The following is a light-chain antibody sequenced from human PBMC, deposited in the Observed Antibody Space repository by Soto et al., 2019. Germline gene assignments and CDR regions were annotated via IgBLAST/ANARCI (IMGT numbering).Light chain of an antibody. CDR1: QTVSGY. Sequence: EIVLTQSPATLSLSPGERAALSCRASQTVSGYLAWYRQTPGQAPKLLIYDASNRASGVPARFSGSGSGTDFTLTIIGLEAEDVAVDYCQQRYNWPLTFGGGTKVQIK. CDR2: DAS. CDR3: QQRYNWPLT. V-gene: IGKV3-11*01. J-gene: IGKJ4*01.